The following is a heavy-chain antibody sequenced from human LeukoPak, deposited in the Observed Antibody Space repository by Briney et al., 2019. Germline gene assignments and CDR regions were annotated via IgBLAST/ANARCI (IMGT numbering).Heavy chain of an antibody. CDR1: GDSISSGGYY. V-gene: IGHV4-31*03. D-gene: IGHD1-1*01. Sequence: SETLSLTCSVSGDSISSGGYYWSWIRQHPGKGLEWIVYISYSGTTSYNASLKSRLTILLDTSKNQFSLNLNSVTAADTAVYYCASHRTGKYYWYFDLWGRGTLVTVSS. CDR3: ASHRTGKYYWYFDL. CDR2: ISYSGTT. J-gene: IGHJ2*01.